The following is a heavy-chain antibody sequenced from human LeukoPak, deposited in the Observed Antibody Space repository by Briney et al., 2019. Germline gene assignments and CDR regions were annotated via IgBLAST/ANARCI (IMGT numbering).Heavy chain of an antibody. CDR3: ARVGTDGYNS. CDR2: INHSGST. D-gene: IGHD5-24*01. J-gene: IGHJ4*02. Sequence: SETLSLTCAVYGGSFSGYYWSWIRQPPGKGLEWIGEINHSGSTNYNPSLKSRVTISVDTSKNQFSLKLSSVTAADTAVYYYARVGTDGYNSWGQGTLVTVSS. V-gene: IGHV4-34*01. CDR1: GGSFSGYY.